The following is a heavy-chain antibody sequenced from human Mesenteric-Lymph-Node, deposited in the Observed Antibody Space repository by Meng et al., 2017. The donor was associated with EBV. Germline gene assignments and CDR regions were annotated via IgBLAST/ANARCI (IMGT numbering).Heavy chain of an antibody. CDR1: GYTFVDYA. D-gene: IGHD3-16*01. V-gene: IGHV7-4-1*02. J-gene: IGHJ4*02. Sequence: QVHVAKSWSVFKKSCASVWVSFKASGYTFVDYAIIWVRQAPGQSLEWMGWINTANGHPTYAQAFTERFVFSLDTSVSTAYLEITDLKAEDTALYYCAKYSGSYSLAYWGQGTLVTVSS. CDR2: INTANGHP. CDR3: AKYSGSYSLAY.